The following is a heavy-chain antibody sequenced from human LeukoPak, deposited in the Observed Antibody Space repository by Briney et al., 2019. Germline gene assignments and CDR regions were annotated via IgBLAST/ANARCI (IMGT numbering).Heavy chain of an antibody. J-gene: IGHJ4*02. CDR3: AKERGYTSGLGTLDY. CDR2: ISGSGGST. V-gene: IGHV3-23*01. CDR1: GSTFSNYA. D-gene: IGHD6-19*01. Sequence: GRTLRLSCAASGSTFSNYAMSWVRQVPGKGLEWVSTISGSGGSTYYADPLKGRFSTSRDNSKNTLFLQMKSLRAEDTAVYYCAKERGYTSGLGTLDYWGQGTLVTVST.